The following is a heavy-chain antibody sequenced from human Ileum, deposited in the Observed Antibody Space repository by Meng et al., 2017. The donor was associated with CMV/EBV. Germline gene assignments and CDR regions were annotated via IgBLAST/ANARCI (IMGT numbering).Heavy chain of an antibody. V-gene: IGHV4-30-4*08. Sequence: QVQPAEARPGMAKDSGTLTLTGSGSGDYITDGNSYWIWRRQGPGKDMDWIGYIYNSGNTDCNPSLKSRVTISIDTSKNQFSLKLTSVTAADTAVYYCARGRVAQDYWGQGTLVTVSS. CDR1: GDYITDGNSY. CDR2: IYNSGNT. J-gene: IGHJ4*02. CDR3: ARGRVAQDY.